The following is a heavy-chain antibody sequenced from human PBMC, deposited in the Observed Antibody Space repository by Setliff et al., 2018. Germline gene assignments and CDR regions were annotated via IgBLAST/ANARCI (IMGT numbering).Heavy chain of an antibody. CDR1: GDSFNNYA. CDR3: ARSPAVLGIVYLDP. J-gene: IGHJ5*02. V-gene: IGHV1-69*05. CDR2: IIPMFGTP. D-gene: IGHD2-15*01. Sequence: SVKVSCKASGDSFNNYAISWVRQAPGQGLEWMGGIIPMFGTPAYAQKFQDRITITTDESTSTAYMELDSLRSEDTAVYYCARSPAVLGIVYLDPWGQGTLVTVS.